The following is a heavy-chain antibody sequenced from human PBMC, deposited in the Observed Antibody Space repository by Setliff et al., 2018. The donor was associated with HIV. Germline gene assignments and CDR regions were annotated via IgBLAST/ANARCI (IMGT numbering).Heavy chain of an antibody. CDR1: GGSFSGYY. J-gene: IGHJ3*01. CDR2: INHSGST. V-gene: IGHV4-34*01. Sequence: PSETLSLTCAIYGGSFSGYYWTWIRQPPGKGLEWIGEINHSGSTNCNPSLKSRVTISDDTSKNQFSLELSSVTAADTAVYYCARNRDLGAFDVWGQGTMVTVSS. CDR3: ARNRDLGAFDV.